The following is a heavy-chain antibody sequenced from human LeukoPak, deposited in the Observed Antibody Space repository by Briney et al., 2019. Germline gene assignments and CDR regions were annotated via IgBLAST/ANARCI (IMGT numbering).Heavy chain of an antibody. CDR2: IYYSGST. D-gene: IGHD2-21*02. Sequence: PSETLSLTCTVSGGSISSSSYYWGWIRQPPGKGLEWIGSIYYSGSTYYNPSLKSRVTISVDTSKNQFSLKLSSVTAADTAVYYCASPPDYYCGGDCPHDAFDIWGQGTMVTVSS. CDR1: GGSISSSSYY. V-gene: IGHV4-39*01. CDR3: ASPPDYYCGGDCPHDAFDI. J-gene: IGHJ3*02.